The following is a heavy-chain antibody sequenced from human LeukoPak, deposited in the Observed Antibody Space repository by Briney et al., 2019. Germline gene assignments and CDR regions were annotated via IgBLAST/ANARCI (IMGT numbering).Heavy chain of an antibody. CDR3: AKDFNYDILTGSGTFDI. CDR1: GFTFDDYA. J-gene: IGHJ3*02. D-gene: IGHD3-9*01. V-gene: IGHV3-9*01. CDR2: ISWNSGSI. Sequence: QPGRSLRLSCAASGFTFDDYAMHWVRQAPGKGLEWVSGISWNSGSIGYADSVKGRFTISRDNAKNSLYLQMNSLRAEDTALYYCAKDFNYDILTGSGTFDIWGQGTMVTVSS.